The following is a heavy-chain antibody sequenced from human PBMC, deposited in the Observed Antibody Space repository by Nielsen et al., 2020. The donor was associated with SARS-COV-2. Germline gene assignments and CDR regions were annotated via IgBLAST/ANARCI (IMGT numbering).Heavy chain of an antibody. CDR2: ISYSGST. D-gene: IGHD3-3*01. Sequence: SETLSLTCTVSGGSISSYYWSWIRQHPGKGLEWIGYISYSGSTYYNPSLKSRVTISVDTSKNQFSLKLSSVTAADTAVYYCARERVGGITIFGVVTRYGMDVWGQGTTVTVSS. CDR1: GGSISSYY. V-gene: IGHV4-59*06. J-gene: IGHJ6*02. CDR3: ARERVGGITIFGVVTRYGMDV.